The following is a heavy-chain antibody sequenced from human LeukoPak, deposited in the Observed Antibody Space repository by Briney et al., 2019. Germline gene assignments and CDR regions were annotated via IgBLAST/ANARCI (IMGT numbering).Heavy chain of an antibody. Sequence: GGSLRLSCAASGFTFSSYDMHWVRQATGKGLEWVSAIGTAGDTYYPGSVKGRFTISRENAKNSSYLQMNSLRAGDTAVYYCARGYYDFWSGYIGPGAFDIWGQGTMVTVSS. CDR2: IGTAGDT. V-gene: IGHV3-13*01. D-gene: IGHD3-3*01. CDR1: GFTFSSYD. J-gene: IGHJ3*02. CDR3: ARGYYDFWSGYIGPGAFDI.